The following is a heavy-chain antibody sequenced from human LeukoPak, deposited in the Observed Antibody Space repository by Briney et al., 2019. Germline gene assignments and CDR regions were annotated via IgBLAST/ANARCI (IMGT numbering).Heavy chain of an antibody. CDR2: VDVSGGTT. D-gene: IGHD1-26*01. Sequence: GGSLRLSCAASGFTFSSFMSWVRQAPGKGLEWVSTVDVSGGTTYYADSVKGRFTISRDNSKNTLYLQMNSLRADDTAVYYCAKDRLGAILYFDYWGQGTLVTVSS. V-gene: IGHV3-23*01. CDR3: AKDRLGAILYFDY. J-gene: IGHJ4*02. CDR1: GFTFSSF.